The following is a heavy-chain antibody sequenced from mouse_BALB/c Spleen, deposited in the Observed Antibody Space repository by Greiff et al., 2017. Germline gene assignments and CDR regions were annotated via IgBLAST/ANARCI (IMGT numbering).Heavy chain of an antibody. Sequence: QVQLKESGPGLVAPSQSLSITCTVSGFSLTSYDISWIRQPPGKGLEWLGVIWTGGGTNYNSAFMSRLSISKDNSKSQVFLKMNSLQTDDTAIYYCVRDRYYMPFDYWGQGTTLTVSS. CDR3: VRDRYYMPFDY. V-gene: IGHV2-9-2*01. J-gene: IGHJ2*01. CDR1: GFSLTSYD. D-gene: IGHD1-1*01. CDR2: IWTGGGT.